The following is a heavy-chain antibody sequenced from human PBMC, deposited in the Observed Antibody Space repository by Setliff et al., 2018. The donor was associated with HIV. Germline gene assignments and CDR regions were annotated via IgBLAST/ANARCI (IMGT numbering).Heavy chain of an antibody. V-gene: IGHV1-18*01. CDR1: GYMFGPYG. Sequence: GASVKVSCKASGYMFGPYGFSWVRQVPGQRPEWMGWITDDNRDTHSARNFQGRITLTTDISSTTAYMELGSLTSDDTAVYYCVRDEKSAAGGTLYYFDLWGQGTLVTVSS. CDR2: ITDDNRDT. CDR3: VRDEKSAAGGTLYYFDL. J-gene: IGHJ4*02. D-gene: IGHD1-1*01.